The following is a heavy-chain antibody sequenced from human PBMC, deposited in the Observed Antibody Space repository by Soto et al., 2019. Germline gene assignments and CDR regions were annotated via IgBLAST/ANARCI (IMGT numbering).Heavy chain of an antibody. V-gene: IGHV4-39*01. CDR1: GGSISSSSYY. Sequence: SETLSLTCTVPGGSISSSSYYWGWIRQPPGKGLEWIGSIYYSGSTYYNPSLKSRVTISVDTSKNQFSLKLSSVTAADTAVYYCARRIAAAGNNWFDPWGQGTLVTVSS. D-gene: IGHD6-13*01. CDR2: IYYSGST. J-gene: IGHJ5*02. CDR3: ARRIAAAGNNWFDP.